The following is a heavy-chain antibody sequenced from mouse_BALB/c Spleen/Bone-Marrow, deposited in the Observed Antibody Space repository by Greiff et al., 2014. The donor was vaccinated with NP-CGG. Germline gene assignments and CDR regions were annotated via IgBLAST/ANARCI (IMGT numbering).Heavy chain of an antibody. D-gene: IGHD1-1*01. V-gene: IGHV1-26*01. CDR3: ARGDYGSIDRYFDV. CDR1: GYSFTGYS. Sequence: VHVKQSGPDLVKPGASVKISCKASGYSFTGYSMHWVKQSHGKSLEWIGRVNTNNGGTSYNQKFKGKAILTVDKSSSTAYMELRSLTSDDSAVYYCARGDYGSIDRYFDVWGAGTTVTVSS. CDR2: VNTNNGGT. J-gene: IGHJ1*01.